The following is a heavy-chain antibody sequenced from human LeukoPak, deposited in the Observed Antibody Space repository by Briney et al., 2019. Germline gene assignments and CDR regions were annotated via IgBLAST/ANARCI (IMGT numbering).Heavy chain of an antibody. J-gene: IGHJ4*02. CDR1: GFTFSNYN. CDR3: ARDERVHYDSSGYYWVDY. D-gene: IGHD3-22*01. Sequence: GGSLRLSCAASGFTFSNYNMSWVRQAPGKGLEWVSVIYSGGSTYYADSVKGRFTISRDNSKNTLYLQMNSLRAEDTAVYYCARDERVHYDSSGYYWVDYWGQGTLVTVSS. CDR2: IYSGGST. V-gene: IGHV3-53*01.